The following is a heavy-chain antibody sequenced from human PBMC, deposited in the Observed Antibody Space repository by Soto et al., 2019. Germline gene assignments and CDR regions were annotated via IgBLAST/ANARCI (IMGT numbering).Heavy chain of an antibody. D-gene: IGHD1-26*01. J-gene: IGHJ2*01. CDR2: INAGNGNT. CDR1: GYTFTSYA. CDR3: ARGGSLYWYFDL. V-gene: IGHV1-3*01. Sequence: QVQLVQSGAEVKKPGASVKVSCKASGYTFTSYAMHWVRQAPGQRLEWMGWINAGNGNTKYSQKFQGRVTITRDTSASTAYVERSSLRSEDTAVYYCARGGSLYWYFDLWGRGNLVTVSS.